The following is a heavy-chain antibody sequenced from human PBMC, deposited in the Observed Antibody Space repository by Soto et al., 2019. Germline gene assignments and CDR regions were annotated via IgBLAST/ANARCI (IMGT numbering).Heavy chain of an antibody. CDR2: IYHSGSI. CDR3: ARYRLYYDSGSFPYYFDQ. D-gene: IGHD3-10*01. Sequence: SETLSLTCAVSGGSISSSNWWSWVRQPPGKGLEWIGEIYHSGSINYNPSLKSRVTISVDKSKNQFSLKLTSVTAADTAVYFCARYRLYYDSGSFPYYFDQWGQGTLVTVSS. V-gene: IGHV4-4*02. J-gene: IGHJ4*02. CDR1: GGSISSSNW.